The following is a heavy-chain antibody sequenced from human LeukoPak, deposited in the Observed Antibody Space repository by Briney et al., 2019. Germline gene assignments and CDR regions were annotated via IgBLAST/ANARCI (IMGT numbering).Heavy chain of an antibody. CDR3: ARGPTYTNSYDY. CDR2: IYYSGST. V-gene: IGHV4-59*01. J-gene: IGHJ4*02. CDR1: GGSISSYY. Sequence: SETLSLTCTASGGSISSYYWSWIRQPPKKGLEWIGYIYYSGSTDYNPSLKSRVTISVDTSKNQSALTLTSVAAADTAVYYCARGPTYTNSYDYWGQGTLVTVSS. D-gene: IGHD4-11*01.